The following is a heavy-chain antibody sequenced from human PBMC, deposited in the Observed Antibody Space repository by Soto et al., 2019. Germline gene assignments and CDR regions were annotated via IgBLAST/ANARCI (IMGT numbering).Heavy chain of an antibody. J-gene: IGHJ6*02. D-gene: IGHD2-2*01. Sequence: EVQLLESGGGLVQPGGSLRLSCAASGFTFSSHVMTWVRQGPGKGLQWVSTINSGGGTYYADSVKGRFTISRDNSRNTLYLQMNSLSAEVTAVYYCARFIVEIGAAGWGRPMDVWGQGTTVTVSS. CDR2: INSGGGT. V-gene: IGHV3-23*01. CDR3: ARFIVEIGAAGWGRPMDV. CDR1: GFTFSSHV.